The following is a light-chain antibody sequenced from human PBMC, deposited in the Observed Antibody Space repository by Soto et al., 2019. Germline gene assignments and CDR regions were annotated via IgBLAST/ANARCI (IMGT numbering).Light chain of an antibody. Sequence: QAVVTQSPSASASLGASVKLTCTLSSRHSSYAIAWHQQQPEKGPRYLMKLNSDGSHSKGDGIPDRFSGSSSGAERYLTISSLQYEDEADYYCQTWGTGIQVFGGGTKVTVL. J-gene: IGLJ2*01. CDR2: LNSDGSH. CDR3: QTWGTGIQV. V-gene: IGLV4-69*01. CDR1: SRHSSYA.